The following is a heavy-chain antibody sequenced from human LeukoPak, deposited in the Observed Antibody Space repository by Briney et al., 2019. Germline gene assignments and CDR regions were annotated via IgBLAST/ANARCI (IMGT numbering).Heavy chain of an antibody. J-gene: IGHJ5*02. CDR2: IYYSGST. CDR3: ASTMDPDILTGYYKRWFDP. CDR1: GGSISSRSYY. Sequence: SETLSLTCTVSGGSISSRSYYWGWIRQPPGRGLEWIGSIYYSGSTYYNPSLKSRVTISVDTSKNQFSLKLSSVTAADTAVYYCASTMDPDILTGYYKRWFDPWGQGTLVTVSS. V-gene: IGHV4-39*01. D-gene: IGHD3-9*01.